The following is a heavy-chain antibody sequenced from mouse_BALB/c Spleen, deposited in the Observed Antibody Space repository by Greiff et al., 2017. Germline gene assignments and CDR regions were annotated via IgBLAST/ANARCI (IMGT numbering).Heavy chain of an antibody. J-gene: IGHJ4*01. CDR2: INPSSGYT. Sequence: VQLQQSAAELARPGASVKMSCKASGYTFTSYTMHWVKQRPGQGLEWIGYINPSSGYTEYNQKFKDKTTLTADKSSSTAYMQLSSLTSEDSAVYYCARWEYYYAMDYWGQGTSVTVSS. CDR3: ARWEYYYAMDY. CDR1: GYTFTSYT. V-gene: IGHV1-4*02. D-gene: IGHD4-1*01.